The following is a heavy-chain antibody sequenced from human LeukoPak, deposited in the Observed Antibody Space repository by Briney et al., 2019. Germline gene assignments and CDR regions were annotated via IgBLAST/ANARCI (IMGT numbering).Heavy chain of an antibody. CDR2: IYYSGST. D-gene: IGHD2/OR15-2a*01. CDR3: AGCKPSYYGMDV. V-gene: IGHV4-59*01. CDR1: SGSIRSYY. J-gene: IGHJ6*04. Sequence: SETLSLTCTVSSGSIRSYYWSWIRQSPGKGLEWIGYIYYSGSTNWNPSLKSRVTISVDTSKNQFSLKLSSVTAADTAAYYCAGCKPSYYGMDVGGKGTTVAVSS.